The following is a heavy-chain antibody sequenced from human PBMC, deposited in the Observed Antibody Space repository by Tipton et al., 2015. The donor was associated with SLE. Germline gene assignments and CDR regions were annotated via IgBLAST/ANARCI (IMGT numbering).Heavy chain of an antibody. CDR1: GFTFSGSA. D-gene: IGHD6-19*01. V-gene: IGHV3-73*01. CDR2: IRSKANSYAT. CDR3: AKDLSSGWPGDY. J-gene: IGHJ4*02. Sequence: SLRLSCAASGFTFSGSAMHWVRQASGKGLEWVGRIRSKANSYATAYAASVKGRFTISRDNSKNTLYLQMNSLRAEDTAVYYCAKDLSSGWPGDYWGQGTLVTVSS.